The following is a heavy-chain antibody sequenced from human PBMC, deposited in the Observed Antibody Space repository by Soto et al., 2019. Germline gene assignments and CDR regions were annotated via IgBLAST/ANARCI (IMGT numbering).Heavy chain of an antibody. CDR1: GFIFNNYA. V-gene: IGHV3-23*01. D-gene: IGHD3-3*01. J-gene: IGHJ4*02. CDR2: IRGAGGGT. Sequence: LRLSCAASGFIFNNYAMSWVRQTPGQGLEWVSGIRGAGGGTNYTDSVKGRFIISRDNSKRTLYLHMSSLRGEDTAVYYCTRGDFWSGPDHWGQGALVTVSS. CDR3: TRGDFWSGPDH.